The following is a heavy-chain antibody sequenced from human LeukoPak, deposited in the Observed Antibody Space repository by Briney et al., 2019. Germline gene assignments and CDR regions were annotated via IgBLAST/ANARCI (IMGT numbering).Heavy chain of an antibody. CDR3: ARGGARIAVAGTVDY. V-gene: IGHV1-18*01. CDR1: GYTFTSYG. CDR2: ISAYNGNT. J-gene: IGHJ4*02. D-gene: IGHD6-19*01. Sequence: ASVKVSCKASGYTFTSYGISWVRQAPGQGLEWRGRISAYNGNTNYAQKLQGRVTMTTDTSTSTAYMELRSLRSDDTAVYYCARGGARIAVAGTVDYWGQGTLVTVSS.